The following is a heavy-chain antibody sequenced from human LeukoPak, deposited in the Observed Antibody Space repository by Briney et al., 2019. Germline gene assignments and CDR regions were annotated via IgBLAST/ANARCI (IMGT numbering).Heavy chain of an antibody. CDR1: GFTFSSYG. CDR2: ISYDGSNK. Sequence: GGSLRLSCAASGFTFSSYGMHWVRQAPGKGLEWVAVISYDGSNKYYADSVKGRFTISRDNSKNTLYLQMGSLRAEDMAVYYCARELLRWTFDYWGQGTLVTVSS. V-gene: IGHV3-30*03. CDR3: ARELLRWTFDY. J-gene: IGHJ4*02. D-gene: IGHD4-23*01.